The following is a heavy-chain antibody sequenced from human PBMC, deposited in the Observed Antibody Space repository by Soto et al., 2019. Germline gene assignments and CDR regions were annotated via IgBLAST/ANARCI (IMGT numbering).Heavy chain of an antibody. D-gene: IGHD2-21*02. CDR1: GYTFTSYG. Sequence: AAVKVSFQASGYTFTSYGISWLRQSPGQGLEWMGWISAYNGNTNYAQKLQGRVTMTTDTSTSTAYMELRSLRSDDTAVYYCARDDDYCCGDCYSYYYGMDVWGQGTTVTVSS. J-gene: IGHJ6*02. CDR2: ISAYNGNT. CDR3: ARDDDYCCGDCYSYYYGMDV. V-gene: IGHV1-18*01.